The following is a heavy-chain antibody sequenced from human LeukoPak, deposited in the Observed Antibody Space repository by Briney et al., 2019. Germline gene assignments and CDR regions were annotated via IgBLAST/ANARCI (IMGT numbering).Heavy chain of an antibody. CDR2: IWYDGSNK. CDR3: ARGPRYCSSTSCYHFGY. CDR1: GFTFSGYG. Sequence: GGSLRLSCAASGFTFSGYGMHWVRQAPGKGLEWVAVIWYDGSNKYYADSVKGRFTISRDNAKNSLYLQMNSLRAEDTAVYYCARGPRYCSSTSCYHFGYWGQGTLVTVSS. V-gene: IGHV3-33*01. J-gene: IGHJ4*02. D-gene: IGHD2-2*01.